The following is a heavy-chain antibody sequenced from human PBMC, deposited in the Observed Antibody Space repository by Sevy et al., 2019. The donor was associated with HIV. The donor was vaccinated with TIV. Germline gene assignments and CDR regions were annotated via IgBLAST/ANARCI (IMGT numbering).Heavy chain of an antibody. Sequence: SETLSLTCTVSGGSIGSSTYYWGWIRQPPGKGLEWIGNIYYSGSTYYNPSLRSRVTISVDTSNNQFSLRLSSVTAAETAVYFCARQVAARNMITFGGVIVPWSRGTYVSDSWGQGTPVTVSS. V-gene: IGHV4-39*01. CDR2: IYYSGST. CDR1: GGSIGSSTYY. J-gene: IGHJ4*02. CDR3: ARQVAARNMITFGGVIVPWSRGTYVSDS. D-gene: IGHD3-16*02.